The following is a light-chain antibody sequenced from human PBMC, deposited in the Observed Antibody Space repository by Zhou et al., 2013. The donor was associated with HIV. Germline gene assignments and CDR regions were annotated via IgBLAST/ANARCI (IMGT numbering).Light chain of an antibody. Sequence: IQMTQSPSSLSASVGDRVTFTCRASQSVGSRLAWYQQRPGRVPNLLIYEASTLQTGVPSRFSGSGSGTQFTLTISSLQPDDFATYYCQQYYISSLTFGGGPRWSSN. J-gene: IGKJ4*01. V-gene: IGKV1-5*03. CDR2: EAS. CDR1: QSVGSR. CDR3: QQYYISSLT.